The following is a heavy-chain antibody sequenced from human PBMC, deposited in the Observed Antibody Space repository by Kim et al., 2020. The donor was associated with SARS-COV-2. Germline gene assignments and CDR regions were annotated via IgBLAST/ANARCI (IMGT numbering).Heavy chain of an antibody. V-gene: IGHV4-31*03. D-gene: IGHD5-12*01. CDR2: IYYSGST. J-gene: IGHJ6*02. Sequence: SETLSLTCTVSGGSISSGGYYWSWIRQHPGKGLEWIGYIYYSGSTYYNPSLKSRVTISVDTSKNQFSLKLSSVTAADTAVYYCARSGYERRGHVDVWGQGTTVTVSS. CDR3: ARSGYERRGHVDV. CDR1: GGSISSGGYY.